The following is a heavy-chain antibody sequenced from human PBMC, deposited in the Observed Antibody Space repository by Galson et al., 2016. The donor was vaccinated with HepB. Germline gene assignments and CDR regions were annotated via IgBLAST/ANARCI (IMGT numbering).Heavy chain of an antibody. CDR3: MSGYTSGI. J-gene: IGHJ3*02. CDR2: INYDGSGK. V-gene: IGHV3-7*01. D-gene: IGHD6-13*01. CDR1: GFTFTAYW. Sequence: SLRLSCAASGFTFTAYWMTWVRQAPGKGLEWVANINYDGSGKYYVDSAKGRFTISRDNAQNSVFLQMNSLRVEDTAMYFCMSGYTSGIWGQGTMVTVS.